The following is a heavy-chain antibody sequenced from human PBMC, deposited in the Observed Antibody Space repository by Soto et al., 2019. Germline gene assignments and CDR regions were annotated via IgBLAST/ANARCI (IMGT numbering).Heavy chain of an antibody. D-gene: IGHD3-22*01. J-gene: IGHJ4*02. V-gene: IGHV4-39*01. Sequence: QLQLQESGPGLVKPAKTLSLTCTVSAGSISSSSYYWGWLRQPPGKGLEWLGSIYYSGSTYYNPSLKSRVTISVDTSKNQFSLRLSSVTAAYTDVYYCARHGMAYYDSSGYYYSPYYCDYWGQGTLVTVSS. CDR3: ARHGMAYYDSSGYYYSPYYCDY. CDR2: IYYSGST. CDR1: AGSISSSSYY.